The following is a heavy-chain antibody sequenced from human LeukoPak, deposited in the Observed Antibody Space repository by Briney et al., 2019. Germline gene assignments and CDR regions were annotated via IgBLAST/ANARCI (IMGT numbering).Heavy chain of an antibody. J-gene: IGHJ5*02. V-gene: IGHV4-31*03. CDR2: IYYSGST. Sequence: PSQTLSLTCTVSGGSISSGGYYWSWIRQHPGKGLEWIGYIYYSGSTYYNPSLKSRVTISVDTSKNQFSLKLSSVTAADTAVYYCARGIAAAAEHWFDPWGRGTLVTVSS. CDR1: GGSISSGGYY. CDR3: ARGIAAAAEHWFDP. D-gene: IGHD6-13*01.